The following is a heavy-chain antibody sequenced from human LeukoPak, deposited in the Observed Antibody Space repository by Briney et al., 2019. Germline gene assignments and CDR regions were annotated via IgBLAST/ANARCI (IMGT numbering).Heavy chain of an antibody. CDR2: ISGSGGST. CDR1: GVTFSSYA. V-gene: IGHV3-23*01. J-gene: IGHJ4*02. CDR3: ANARVAPLLVSYPFDY. Sequence: GGSLRLSCAASGVTFSSYAMSWVRQAPGKGLEWVSAISGSGGSTYYADSVKGRFTISRDNSKNTLYLQMNSLRAEDTAVYYCANARVAPLLVSYPFDYWGQGTLVTVSS. D-gene: IGHD2-8*01.